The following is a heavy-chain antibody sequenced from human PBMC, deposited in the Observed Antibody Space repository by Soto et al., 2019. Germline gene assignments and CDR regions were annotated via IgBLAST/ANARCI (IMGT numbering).Heavy chain of an antibody. D-gene: IGHD6-13*01. Sequence: ASVKVSCKASGYTFTGYYMHWVRQAPGQGLEWMGWINPNSGGTNYAQKFQGWVTMTRDTSISTAYMELSRLRSDDTAVYYCAREIAAADLDAFDIWGQGTMVTGSS. J-gene: IGHJ3*02. V-gene: IGHV1-2*04. CDR2: INPNSGGT. CDR3: AREIAAADLDAFDI. CDR1: GYTFTGYY.